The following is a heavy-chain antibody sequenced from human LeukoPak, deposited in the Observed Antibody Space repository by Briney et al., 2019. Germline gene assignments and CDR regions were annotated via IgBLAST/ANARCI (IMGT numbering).Heavy chain of an antibody. CDR1: GFSLITSGMG. Sequence: ESGPTLVKPTQTLTLTCTFSGFSLITSGMGVGWIPQPPGKALEWLALIYWDNDTRYSPSLKSRLTITKDTSKNQVVLRMTNMAPVDTATYSCTHTAISGSATYSFDYWGQGTLVTVSS. J-gene: IGHJ4*02. D-gene: IGHD6-25*01. CDR3: THTAISGSATYSFDY. V-gene: IGHV2-5*02. CDR2: IYWDNDT.